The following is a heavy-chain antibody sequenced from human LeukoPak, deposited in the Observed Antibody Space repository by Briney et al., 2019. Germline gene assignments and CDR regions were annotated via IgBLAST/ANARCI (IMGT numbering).Heavy chain of an antibody. D-gene: IGHD2-2*01. CDR3: AREIVVVPSAMGFDP. CDR1: GYSFTTYY. V-gene: IGHV1-46*01. J-gene: IGHJ5*02. CDR2: INPSGGST. Sequence: ASVKVSCKASGYSFTTYYIHWVRQAPGQGLEWMGVINPSGGSTSFAQKFQARLTMTRDTSTSTVYMELSGLRSEDTAVYYCAREIVVVPSAMGFDPWGQGTLVTVSS.